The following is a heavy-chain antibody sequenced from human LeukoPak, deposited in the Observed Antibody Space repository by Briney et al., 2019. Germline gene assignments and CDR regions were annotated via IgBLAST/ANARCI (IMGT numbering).Heavy chain of an antibody. CDR3: ARDTRTYFRGYYYEKGNWFDP. D-gene: IGHD3-22*01. Sequence: GGSLRLSCVASGFTSSSYAMHWVRLAPGKGLEWVAMISYDANKEYYADSVKGRFAISRDTSKNTLYLQMNSLRDEDTAVYYCARDTRTYFRGYYYEKGNWFDPWGQGTLVTVSS. CDR1: GFTSSSYA. CDR2: ISYDANKE. J-gene: IGHJ5*02. V-gene: IGHV3-30*09.